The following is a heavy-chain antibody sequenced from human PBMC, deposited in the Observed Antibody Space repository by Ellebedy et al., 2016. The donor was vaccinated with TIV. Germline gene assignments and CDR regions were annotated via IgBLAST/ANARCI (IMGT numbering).Heavy chain of an antibody. CDR3: ARVDLGLAFDY. V-gene: IGHV3-53*01. Sequence: GGSLRLSCAVSGFAVSSNYMSWVRQAPGKGLEWVSIIYSAGPTYYADSVKGRFTISRDNSKNTLYLQMSSLRTGDTAVYYCARVDLGLAFDYWGRGALVTVSS. D-gene: IGHD3/OR15-3a*01. J-gene: IGHJ4*02. CDR1: GFAVSSNY. CDR2: IYSAGPT.